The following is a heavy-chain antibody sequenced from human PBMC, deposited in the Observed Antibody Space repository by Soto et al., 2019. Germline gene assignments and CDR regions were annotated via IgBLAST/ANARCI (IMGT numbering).Heavy chain of an antibody. V-gene: IGHV1-3*01. D-gene: IGHD3-10*01. CDR1: GYRFTTYT. CDR3: ARDYYGSGSYWGY. J-gene: IGHJ4*02. Sequence: RASVKVSCKTAGYRFTTYTIHWVRQAPGQRLEWLGCISPVNGQTEYSQRFQGRVTITSDTSASTVYMELSSLKSADTAVYYCARDYYGSGSYWGYWGQGTLVTVSS. CDR2: ISPVNGQT.